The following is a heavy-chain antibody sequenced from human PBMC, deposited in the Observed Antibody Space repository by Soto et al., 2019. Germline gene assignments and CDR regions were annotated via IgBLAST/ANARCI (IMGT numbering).Heavy chain of an antibody. CDR3: TRDASRDSSARGWFDP. V-gene: IGHV3-30-3*01. Sequence: PGGSLRLSCAASGFTFSSYAMHWVRQAPGKGLEWVAVISYDGSNKYYADSVKGRFTISRDNAKNSLHLQMNSLRAEDTAVYYCTRDASRDSSARGWFDPWGPGTLVTVSS. CDR2: ISYDGSNK. D-gene: IGHD6-13*01. CDR1: GFTFSSYA. J-gene: IGHJ5*02.